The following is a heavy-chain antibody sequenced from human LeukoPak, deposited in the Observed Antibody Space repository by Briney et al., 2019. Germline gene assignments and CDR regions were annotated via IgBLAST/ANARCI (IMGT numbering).Heavy chain of an antibody. D-gene: IGHD6-19*01. J-gene: IGHJ4*02. V-gene: IGHV4-59*01. CDR2: IYYSGST. Sequence: PSETLSLTCTVSGGSISSYYWSWIRQPPGKGLEWIGYIYYSGSTNYNPSLKSRVTISVDTSKNQFSQKLSSVTAADTAVYYCASSYQWLGLTNFDYWGQGTLVTVSS. CDR3: ASSYQWLGLTNFDY. CDR1: GGSISSYY.